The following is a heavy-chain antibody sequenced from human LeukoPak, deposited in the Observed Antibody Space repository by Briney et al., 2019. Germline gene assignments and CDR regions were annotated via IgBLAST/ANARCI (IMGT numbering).Heavy chain of an antibody. Sequence: SETLSLTCTVSGGSISSYYWSWIRQPPGKGLEWIGYIYYSGSTNYNPSLKSRVTISVDTSKNQFSLKLSSVTAADTAVYYCARWLNSSGRAYYYYYGMDVWGQGTTVTVSS. J-gene: IGHJ6*02. CDR2: IYYSGST. D-gene: IGHD6-19*01. CDR3: ARWLNSSGRAYYYYYGMDV. CDR1: GGSISSYY. V-gene: IGHV4-59*08.